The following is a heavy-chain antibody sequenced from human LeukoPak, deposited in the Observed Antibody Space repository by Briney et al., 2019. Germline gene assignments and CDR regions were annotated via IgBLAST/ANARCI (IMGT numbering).Heavy chain of an antibody. Sequence: GGSLRLSCAASGFTFSDYYMSWIRQAPGKGLEWVSYISSSGSTIYYADSVKGRFTISRDNAKNSLYLQMNSLRAEVTAVYYCARGLDIVVVPAANERDNWFDPWGQGTLVTVSS. CDR3: ARGLDIVVVPAANERDNWFDP. J-gene: IGHJ5*02. CDR1: GFTFSDYY. D-gene: IGHD2-2*03. CDR2: ISSSGSTI. V-gene: IGHV3-11*04.